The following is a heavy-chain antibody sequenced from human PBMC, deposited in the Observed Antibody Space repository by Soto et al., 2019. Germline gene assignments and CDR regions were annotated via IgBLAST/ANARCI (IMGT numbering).Heavy chain of an antibody. CDR3: ARDYYGSGSYSVVYYYYGMDV. J-gene: IGHJ6*02. CDR2: INPNSGGT. D-gene: IGHD3-10*01. V-gene: IGHV1-2*04. CDR1: GYTFTGCY. Sequence: GASVKVSCKASGYTFTGCYMHWVRQAPGQGLEWMGWINPNSGGTNYAQKFRGWVTMTRDTSISTAYMELSRLRSDDTAVYYCARDYYGSGSYSVVYYYYGMDVWGQGTTVTVS.